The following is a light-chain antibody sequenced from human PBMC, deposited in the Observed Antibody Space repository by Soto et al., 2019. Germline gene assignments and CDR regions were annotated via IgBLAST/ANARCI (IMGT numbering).Light chain of an antibody. J-gene: IGKJ4*01. CDR2: GAS. V-gene: IGKV1-39*01. CDR3: QQTYSDIS. Sequence: DVRMTQSPSSLSASVGDTITITCRASRTINTYLNWFQQKPGEPPRLLIYGASTLHDGVPSRFSGSGSGADFTLTISRLQPEDFASYHGQQTYSDISFGGGTKV. CDR1: RTINTY.